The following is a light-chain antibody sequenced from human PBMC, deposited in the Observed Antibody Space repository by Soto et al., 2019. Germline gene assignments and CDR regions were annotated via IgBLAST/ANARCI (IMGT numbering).Light chain of an antibody. CDR3: QQYGSSPLT. CDR1: QSVSSSY. V-gene: IGKV3-20*01. J-gene: IGKJ5*01. Sequence: EIVLTQSPGTLSLSPGERATLSCRASQSVSSSYLAWYQQKPGQAPRLLIYGASSRATGIPDRFSGSGSGTDFTLTISRLEPEDFAVYYCQQYGSSPLTFGQGTRPEIK. CDR2: GAS.